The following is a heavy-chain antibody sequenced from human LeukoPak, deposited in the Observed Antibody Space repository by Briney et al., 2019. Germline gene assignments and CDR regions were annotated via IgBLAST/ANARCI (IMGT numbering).Heavy chain of an antibody. CDR3: ARESGYDSYWSNPGPQYIYDYYIDV. D-gene: IGHD2-2*01. CDR2: INHSGST. J-gene: IGHJ6*03. CDR1: GGSFSGYY. Sequence: SETLSLTCAVYGGSFSGYYWSWIRQPPGKGLEWLGEINHSGSTNYSPSLKSRVIISIDTSKNQFSLRLSSVTAADTAVYYCARESGYDSYWSNPGPQYIYDYYIDVWGKGTTVTVSS. V-gene: IGHV4-34*01.